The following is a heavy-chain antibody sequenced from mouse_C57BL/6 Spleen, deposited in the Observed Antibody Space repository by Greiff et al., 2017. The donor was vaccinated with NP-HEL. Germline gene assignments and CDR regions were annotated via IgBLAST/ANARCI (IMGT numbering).Heavy chain of an antibody. J-gene: IGHJ2*01. Sequence: EVHLVESGGDLVKPGGSLKLSCAASGFTFSSYGMSWVRQTPDKRLEWVATISSGGSYTYYPDSVKGRFNISRDNAKNTLYLQMSSLKSEDTAMYYCARRAYDYFDYWGQGTTLTVSS. V-gene: IGHV5-6*01. CDR2: ISSGGSYT. D-gene: IGHD2-3*01. CDR3: ARRAYDYFDY. CDR1: GFTFSSYG.